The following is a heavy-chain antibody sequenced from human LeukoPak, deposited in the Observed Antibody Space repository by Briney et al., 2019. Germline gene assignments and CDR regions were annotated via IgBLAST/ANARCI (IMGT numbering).Heavy chain of an antibody. CDR2: ISYDGSNK. CDR1: GCTFSSYA. CDR3: ARDHRGYSGY. J-gene: IGHJ4*02. D-gene: IGHD5-12*01. V-gene: IGHV3-30*04. Sequence: GWALTVSCAASGCTFSSYAMHWVRQAPGEGREGVAVISYDGSNKYYADSVKGRFTISRDNSKNTLYLQMNSLRAEDTAVYYCARDHRGYSGYWGQGTLVTVSS.